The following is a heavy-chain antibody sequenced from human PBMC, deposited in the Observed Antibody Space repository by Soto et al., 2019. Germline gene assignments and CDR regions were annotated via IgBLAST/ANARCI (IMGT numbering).Heavy chain of an antibody. J-gene: IGHJ5*01. D-gene: IGHD3-10*01. CDR3: ARTRGVTFPPPVVDS. V-gene: IGHV1-2*02. CDR2: INPKSGGS. Sequence: QVQLVQSGAEVKKPGASVKVSCKASGYSFTDFYIHWVRQAPGQGLEWMGWINPKSGGSNYAQRFQGSVSMTGDTSISTAYVELSSLRSDDTAIYYCARTRGVTFPPPVVDSWGHATLVIVSS. CDR1: GYSFTDFY.